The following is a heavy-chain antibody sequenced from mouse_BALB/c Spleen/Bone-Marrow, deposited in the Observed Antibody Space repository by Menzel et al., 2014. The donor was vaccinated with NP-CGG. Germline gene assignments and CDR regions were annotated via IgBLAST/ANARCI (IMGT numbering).Heavy chain of an antibody. J-gene: IGHJ3*01. Sequence: QVQLQQSGAELVKPGASVKLSCKASGYTFTSYYMYWVKQRPGQGLAWIGGINPSNGGTNFNEKFKSKATLTVDKSSSTAYMQLSSLTSEDSAVYYCTRSYYAKEGAWFAYWGQGTLVTVSA. CDR3: TRSYYAKEGAWFAY. CDR1: GYTFTSYY. D-gene: IGHD1-1*01. V-gene: IGHV1S81*02. CDR2: INPSNGGT.